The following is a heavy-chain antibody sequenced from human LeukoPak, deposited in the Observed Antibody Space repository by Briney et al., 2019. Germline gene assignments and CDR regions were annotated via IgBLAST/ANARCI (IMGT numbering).Heavy chain of an antibody. Sequence: ASVKVSCKASGYTFTSYGFNWVRQAPGQGLEWMGWISAYNGNTNYAHKLQGRVTMTTDTSTSTAYMELRSLRSDDTAVYYCARDRSIVAAEQADYWGQGTLVTVSS. CDR2: ISAYNGNT. D-gene: IGHD6-25*01. J-gene: IGHJ4*02. V-gene: IGHV1-18*01. CDR1: GYTFTSYG. CDR3: ARDRSIVAAEQADY.